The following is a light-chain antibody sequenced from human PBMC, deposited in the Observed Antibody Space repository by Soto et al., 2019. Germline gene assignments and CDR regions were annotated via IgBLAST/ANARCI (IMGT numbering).Light chain of an antibody. CDR2: GAS. J-gene: IGKJ1*01. V-gene: IGKV3D-20*02. Sequence: EIVLTQSPGTRSLCRVGVVTLAVRASQSVSSNYLAWYQQKPGQAPRLLIDGASSRATGIPDRLSGSGSGTDFTLTISRLEPEDFAVYYCQQRSNWPGTFGQGTKVDIK. CDR3: QQRSNWPGT. CDR1: QSVSSNY.